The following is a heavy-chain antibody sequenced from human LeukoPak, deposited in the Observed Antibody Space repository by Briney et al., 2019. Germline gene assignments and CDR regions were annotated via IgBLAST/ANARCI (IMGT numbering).Heavy chain of an antibody. J-gene: IGHJ4*02. CDR3: ARDEYSSSPWGEDFDY. D-gene: IGHD6-6*01. Sequence: PGGSLRLSCAASGFTFSSYEMNWVRRAPGKGLEWVSYISSSGSTIYYADSVKGRFTISRDNAKNSLYLQMNSLRAEDTAVYYCARDEYSSSPWGEDFDYWGQGTLVTVSS. V-gene: IGHV3-48*03. CDR2: ISSSGSTI. CDR1: GFTFSSYE.